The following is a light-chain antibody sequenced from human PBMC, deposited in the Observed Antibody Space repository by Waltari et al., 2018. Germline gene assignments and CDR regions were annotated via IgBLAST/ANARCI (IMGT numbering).Light chain of an antibody. V-gene: IGLV2-23*01. CDR1: SSEVGTYNL. Sequence: QSALTQPASVSGSPGQSITISCTGTSSEVGTYNLFSWYQEHPGKAPKLIIYEGSKRPSAISNRFSGSKSGNTASLTISGLQAEDEADYYCCSYVSSGTLMFGGGTKLTVL. CDR2: EGS. J-gene: IGLJ3*02. CDR3: CSYVSSGTLM.